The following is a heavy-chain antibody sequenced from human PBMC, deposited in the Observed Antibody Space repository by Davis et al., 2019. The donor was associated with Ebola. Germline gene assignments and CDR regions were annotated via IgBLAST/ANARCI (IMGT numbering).Heavy chain of an antibody. CDR1: GFTFSSYA. CDR2: VSYDGRHK. J-gene: IGHJ4*02. CDR3: ARDPLGYTDDNDY. Sequence: GGSLRLSCSASGFTFSSYAMHWVRQAPGKGLQWVAVVSYDGRHKYYADSVKGRFTISRDNSKNTVYLQMNSLRTEDTAVYYCARDPLGYTDDNDYWGQGTLVTVSS. D-gene: IGHD2-2*02. V-gene: IGHV3-30*04.